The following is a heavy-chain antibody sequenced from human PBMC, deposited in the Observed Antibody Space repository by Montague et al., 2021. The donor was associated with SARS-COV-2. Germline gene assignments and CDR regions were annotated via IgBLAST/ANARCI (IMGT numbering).Heavy chain of an antibody. CDR2: IYYTGST. V-gene: IGHV4-39*01. CDR3: ARHPQH. J-gene: IGHJ1*01. CDR1: GGTVGSSNFY. Sequence: SETLSLTCTVSGGTVGSSNFYWGWVRQPPGKGLEWIGSIYYTGSTYYNPSLKSRLTISVDTSENQFSLNLRSMTAADTAVYYCARHPQHWGQGTLVTVSS.